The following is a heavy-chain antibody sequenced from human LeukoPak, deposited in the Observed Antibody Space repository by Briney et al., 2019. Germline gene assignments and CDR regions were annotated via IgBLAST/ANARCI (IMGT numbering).Heavy chain of an antibody. V-gene: IGHV3-23*01. Sequence: GGSLRLSCAASGVTFSSYDMSWVRQAPGRGLEWVSGISAAGDMTYYAASVKGRFTICRDNFKNTLYLQMNSLRAEDTAVYYCAIVGSYSSSWGLDFWGQRTLVTVSS. CDR1: GVTFSSYD. D-gene: IGHD6-13*01. CDR3: AIVGSYSSSWGLDF. CDR2: ISAAGDMT. J-gene: IGHJ4*02.